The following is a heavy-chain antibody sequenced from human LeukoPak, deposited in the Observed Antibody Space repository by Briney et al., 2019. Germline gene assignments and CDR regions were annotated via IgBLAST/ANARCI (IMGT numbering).Heavy chain of an antibody. J-gene: IGHJ4*02. CDR3: ARVAPFGYPGENLFDY. V-gene: IGHV4-39*07. D-gene: IGHD3-10*01. CDR1: GGSISSSSYY. CDR2: IYYTGST. Sequence: PSETLSLTCTVSGGSISSSSYYWGWIRQPPGKGLEWIGSIYYTGSTYYNPSLKSRVTISADTSKNQFSLKLSSVTAADTAVYYCARVAPFGYPGENLFDYWGQGTLVTVSS.